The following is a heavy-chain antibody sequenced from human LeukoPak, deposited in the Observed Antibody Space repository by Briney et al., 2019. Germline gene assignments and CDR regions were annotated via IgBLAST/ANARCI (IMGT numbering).Heavy chain of an antibody. V-gene: IGHV3-30*02. Sequence: GGSLRLSCAASGFIFSNYGIHWVRQAPGKGLEWMTFIRFDGSNKYYADSVKGRFTISRDNSKNTVYLQMNSLRAEDTAVYYCAREGYCSSTSCRHFDYWGQGTLVTVSS. CDR3: AREGYCSSTSCRHFDY. J-gene: IGHJ4*02. D-gene: IGHD2-2*01. CDR2: IRFDGSNK. CDR1: GFIFSNYG.